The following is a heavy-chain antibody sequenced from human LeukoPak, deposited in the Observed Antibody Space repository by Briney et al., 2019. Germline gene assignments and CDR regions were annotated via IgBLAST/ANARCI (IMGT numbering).Heavy chain of an antibody. V-gene: IGHV3-20*04. CDR1: GFTFDDYG. Sequence: GGSLRLSCAASGFTFDDYGMSWVRHAPGKGLEWFSGINWNGGSTGYADSVKGRFTISRDNAKNSLYLQMNSLRAEDTALYYCARYDSSGYRYYYYYMDVWGKGTTVTVSS. CDR2: INWNGGST. CDR3: ARYDSSGYRYYYYYMDV. J-gene: IGHJ6*03. D-gene: IGHD3-22*01.